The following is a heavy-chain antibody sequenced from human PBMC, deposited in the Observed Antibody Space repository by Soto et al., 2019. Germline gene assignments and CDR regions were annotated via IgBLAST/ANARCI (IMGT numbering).Heavy chain of an antibody. Sequence: QVQLVQSGAEVKKPGAAVEVSCKASGYTFTSHYVHWVRQAPGQGLEWMGLINANSGTTSYAQKFQGRVTMTRDTSTSTVYMELSSLRFEDTAVYYCARDRNLETSAWARDYWGQGTLVTGSS. CDR1: GYTFTSHY. CDR3: ARDRNLETSAWARDY. CDR2: INANSGTT. V-gene: IGHV1-46*03. D-gene: IGHD6-19*01. J-gene: IGHJ4*02.